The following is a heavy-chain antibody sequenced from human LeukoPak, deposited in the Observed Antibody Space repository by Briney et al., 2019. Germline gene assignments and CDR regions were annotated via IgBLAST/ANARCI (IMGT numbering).Heavy chain of an antibody. CDR2: IYYSGST. CDR3: AREGYDFWSGYPDY. D-gene: IGHD3-3*01. Sequence: SETLSLTCTVSGGSISSYYWSWIRQPPGKGLEWIGYIYYSGSTNYNLSLKSRVTISVDTSKNQFSLKLSSVTAADTAVYYCAREGYDFWSGYPDYWGQGTLVTVSS. V-gene: IGHV4-59*01. CDR1: GGSISSYY. J-gene: IGHJ4*02.